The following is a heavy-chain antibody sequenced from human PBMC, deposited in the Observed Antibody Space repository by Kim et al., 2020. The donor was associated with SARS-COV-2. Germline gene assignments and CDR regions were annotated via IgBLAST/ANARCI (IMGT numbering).Heavy chain of an antibody. CDR3: ARDLNPGYCSGGSCRGYYWYFDL. D-gene: IGHD2-15*01. V-gene: IGHV4-31*03. J-gene: IGHJ2*01. CDR1: GGSISSGGYY. CDR2: IYYSGST. Sequence: SETLSLTCTVSGGSISSGGYYWSWIRQHPGKGLEWIGYIYYSGSTYYNPSLKSRVTISVDTSKNQFSLKLSSVTAADTAVYYCARDLNPGYCSGGSCRGYYWYFDLWGRGTLVTVSS.